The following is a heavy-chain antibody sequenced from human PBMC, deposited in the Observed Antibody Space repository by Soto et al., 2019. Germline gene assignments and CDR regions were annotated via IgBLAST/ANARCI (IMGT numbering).Heavy chain of an antibody. V-gene: IGHV3-23*01. D-gene: IGHD6-13*01. CDR2: ISGSGGST. CDR3: ARTGSSSWYAPDY. Sequence: PGGSLILSWASSGCTFSGYAMILVRPAPGKGLEWVSAISGSGGSTYYADSVKGRFTISRDNSKNTLYLQMNSLRAEDTAVYYCARTGSSSWYAPDYWGQGTLVTVSS. CDR1: GCTFSGYA. J-gene: IGHJ4*02.